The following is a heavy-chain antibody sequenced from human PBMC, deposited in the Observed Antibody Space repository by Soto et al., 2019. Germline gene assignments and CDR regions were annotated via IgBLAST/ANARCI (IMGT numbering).Heavy chain of an antibody. CDR2: FYYSGST. V-gene: IGHV4-31*03. J-gene: IGHJ5*02. Sequence: QVQLQESGPGLVKPSQTLSLTCTVSGGSISTGGYYWNWIRQHPGKGLEWIGYFYYSGSTYYNQSLKSRVTISVNTSNNQFSLRLSSVTAADTAVYYCARSVFPWGQGTLVTVSS. CDR1: GGSISTGGYY. CDR3: ARSVFP.